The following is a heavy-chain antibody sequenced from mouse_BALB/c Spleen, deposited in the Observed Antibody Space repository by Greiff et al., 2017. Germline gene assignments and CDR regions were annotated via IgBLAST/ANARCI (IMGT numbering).Heavy chain of an antibody. CDR2: ISDGGSYT. CDR1: GFTFSDYY. J-gene: IGHJ4*01. D-gene: IGHD1-1*01. CDR3: ARGDYYGSSYVAMDY. V-gene: IGHV5-4*02. Sequence: EVMLVESGGGLVKPGGSLKLSCAASGFTFSDYYMYWVRQTPEKRLEWVATISDGGSYTYYPDSVKGRFTISRDNAKNNLYLQMSSLKSEDTAMYYCARGDYYGSSYVAMDYWGQGTSVTVSS.